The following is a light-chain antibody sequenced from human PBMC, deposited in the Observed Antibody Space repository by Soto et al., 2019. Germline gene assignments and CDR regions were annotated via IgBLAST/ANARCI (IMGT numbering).Light chain of an antibody. CDR1: QSVSRN. Sequence: EIVLTQSPATLCLSPVERATLSCRASQSVSRNLAWYQQKPGQAPRLLMYAASSRAAGIPDRFSGSGSGTDFTLTISRLEPEDFAVYYCQQHGSWGITFGPGTKVDIK. CDR3: QQHGSWGIT. J-gene: IGKJ3*01. V-gene: IGKV3-20*01. CDR2: AAS.